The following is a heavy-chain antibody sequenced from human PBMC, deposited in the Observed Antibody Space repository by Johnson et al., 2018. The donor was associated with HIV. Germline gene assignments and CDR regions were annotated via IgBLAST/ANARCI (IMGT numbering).Heavy chain of an antibody. CDR3: SREVYQMTAFDI. CDR1: GFTFDDYG. D-gene: IGHD2-2*01. J-gene: IGHJ3*02. CDR2: INWNGGST. Sequence: VQLVESGGGVVRPGGSLRLSCTASGFTFDDYGMSWVRQAPGKGLEWVSGINWNGGSTGYADSVKGRFTISRDNSKNTLYLQINSLKTDDTGVYYCSREVYQMTAFDIWGQGTVVTVSS. V-gene: IGHV3-20*04.